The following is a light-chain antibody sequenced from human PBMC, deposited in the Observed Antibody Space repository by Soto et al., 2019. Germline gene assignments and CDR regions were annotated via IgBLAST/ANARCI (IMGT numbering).Light chain of an antibody. CDR2: TSS. Sequence: DIQMTQSTASLSASVGDRVTISCLASQSIGRNLNWYQQKPGKAPTLLMFTSSNLQSGVPSRFSGSGSGTDFILTISRVEAEDVGVYYCMQGTHWPITFGQGRRLEV. J-gene: IGKJ5*01. V-gene: IGKV1-39*01. CDR1: QSIGRN. CDR3: MQGTHWPIT.